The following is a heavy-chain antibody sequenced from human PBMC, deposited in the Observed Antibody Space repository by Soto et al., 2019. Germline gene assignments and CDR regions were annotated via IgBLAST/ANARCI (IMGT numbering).Heavy chain of an antibody. Sequence: QVQVQQSGPGLVKTSETLSLTCTVSSGPSKSHNWGWIRQPPGRGLEWIGYVDDTWSTSYNPSLKSRVTVSADASTNLIALTLRFVTVAATAVYYCVRQGIGFLHGLVDVWGQGTTVIVSS. V-gene: IGHV4-59*08. D-gene: IGHD3-10*01. J-gene: IGHJ6*01. CDR3: VRQGIGFLHGLVDV. CDR2: VDDTWST. CDR1: SGPSKSHN.